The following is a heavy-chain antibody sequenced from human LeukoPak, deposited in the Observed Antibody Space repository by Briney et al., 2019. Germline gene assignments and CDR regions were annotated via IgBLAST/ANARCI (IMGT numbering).Heavy chain of an antibody. CDR1: GCTFSSYA. J-gene: IGHJ4*02. V-gene: IGHV1-69*04. Sequence: ASVRVSCKASGCTFSSYAISWVRQAPGQGLEWMGRIIPIRDITNYAQKFQGRVTITADKSTSTAYMEMSSLRSEDTAVYYCATDIIAAVGTPFDCWGQGPLVTVSS. CDR3: ATDIIAAVGTPFDC. CDR2: IIPIRDIT. D-gene: IGHD6-13*01.